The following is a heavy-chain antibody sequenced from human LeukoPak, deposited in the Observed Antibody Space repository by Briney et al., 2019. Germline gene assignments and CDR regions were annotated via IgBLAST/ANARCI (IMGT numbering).Heavy chain of an antibody. CDR3: ARGQYTDGLSY. CDR1: GITFSSYA. CDR2: IKPDGSEK. V-gene: IGHV3-7*03. J-gene: IGHJ4*02. Sequence: PGGSLRLSCAASGITFSSYAMSWVRQAPGKGLEWVAIIKPDGSEKYYVDSVKGRFTISRDNAENSLFLQMNGLRPEDTAVFYCARGQYTDGLSYWGQGTLVTVSP. D-gene: IGHD5-24*01.